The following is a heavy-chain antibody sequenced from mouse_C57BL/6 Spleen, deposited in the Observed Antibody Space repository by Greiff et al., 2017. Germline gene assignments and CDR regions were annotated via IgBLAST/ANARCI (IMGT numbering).Heavy chain of an antibody. CDR2: ISDGGSYT. CDR1: GFTFSSYA. D-gene: IGHD1-1*01. Sequence: EVMLVESGGGLVKPGGSLKLSCAASGFTFSSYAMSWVRQTPEKRLEWVATISDGGSYTYYPDNVKGRFTISRDNAKNNLYLQMSHLKSEDTAMYYCARGGFYGSSLYYFDYWGQGTTLTVSS. V-gene: IGHV5-4*03. CDR3: ARGGFYGSSLYYFDY. J-gene: IGHJ2*01.